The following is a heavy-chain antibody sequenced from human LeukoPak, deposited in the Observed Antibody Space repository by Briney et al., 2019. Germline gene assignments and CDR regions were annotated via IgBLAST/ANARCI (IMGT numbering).Heavy chain of an antibody. J-gene: IGHJ6*03. CDR1: GYTFTKYY. CDR2: INPTDGAT. CDR3: WREQRGGLSGILGGLFASYYTYYYMDV. V-gene: IGHV1-46*01. Sequence: ASVKVSCKASGYTFTKYYIHWVRQAPGQGLEWMGMINPTDGATTYAQRFQGRVTMTRDMSKAPVYMDLRSLKSEDTGVFFCWREQRGGLSGILGGLFASYYTYYYMDVWGRGTTGTV. D-gene: IGHD1-26*01.